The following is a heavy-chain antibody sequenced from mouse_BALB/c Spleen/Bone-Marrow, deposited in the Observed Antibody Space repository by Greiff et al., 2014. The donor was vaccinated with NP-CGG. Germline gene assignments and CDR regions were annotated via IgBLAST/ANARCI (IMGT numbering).Heavy chain of an antibody. CDR2: IDPANGNT. J-gene: IGHJ4*01. Sequence: EVQLVESGAELVKPGASVKLSCTASGFNIKDTYMHWVKQRPEQGLEWIGRIDPANGNTKYDQKFQGKATITADTSSNTAYLQLSSLTSEDTAVYYCARSRDYGSSYYAMDYWGQGTSVTVSS. D-gene: IGHD1-1*01. V-gene: IGHV14-3*02. CDR1: GFNIKDTY. CDR3: ARSRDYGSSYYAMDY.